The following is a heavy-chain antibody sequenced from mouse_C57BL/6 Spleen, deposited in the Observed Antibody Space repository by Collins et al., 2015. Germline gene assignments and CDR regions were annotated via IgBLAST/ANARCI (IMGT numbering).Heavy chain of an antibody. Sequence: QAYLQQSGAELVRPGASVKMSCKASGYTFTSYNMHWVKQTPRQGLEWIGAIYPGNGDTSYNQKFKGKATLTVDKSSSTAYMQLSSLTSEDSAVYFCARFEGPAAQATSYYAMDYWGQGTSVTVSS. D-gene: IGHD3-2*02. CDR1: GYTFTSYN. CDR2: IYPGNGDT. V-gene: IGHV1-12*01. J-gene: IGHJ4*01. CDR3: ARFEGPAAQATSYYAMDY.